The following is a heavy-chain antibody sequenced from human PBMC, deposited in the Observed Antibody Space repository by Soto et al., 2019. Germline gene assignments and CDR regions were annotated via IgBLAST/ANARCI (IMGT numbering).Heavy chain of an antibody. Sequence: PGGSLRLSCAASGFTFDDYAMHWVRQAPGKGLEWVSGISWNSGSIGYADSVKGRFTISRDNAKNSLYLQMNSLRAEDTALYYCAKEGYGDPLFYFDYWGQGTLVIVSS. CDR2: ISWNSGSI. D-gene: IGHD4-17*01. V-gene: IGHV3-9*01. CDR3: AKEGYGDPLFYFDY. J-gene: IGHJ4*02. CDR1: GFTFDDYA.